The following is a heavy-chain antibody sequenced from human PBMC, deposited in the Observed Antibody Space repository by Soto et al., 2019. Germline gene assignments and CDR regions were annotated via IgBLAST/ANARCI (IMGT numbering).Heavy chain of an antibody. CDR1: GGSMSSFY. V-gene: IGHV4-59*01. D-gene: IGHD3-16*01. J-gene: IGHJ6*03. CDR2: ISYSGNT. CDR3: ARMLTVCVVARPYSYYKVF. Sequence: ASETLSLTCTVSGGSMSSFYWGWIRQPPGKGLEWIGYISYSGNTNYNPSLKSRVTISLDTAKNQFSLKLGSVTAADTAVYYCARMLTVCVVARPYSYYKVFCCKTITVSV.